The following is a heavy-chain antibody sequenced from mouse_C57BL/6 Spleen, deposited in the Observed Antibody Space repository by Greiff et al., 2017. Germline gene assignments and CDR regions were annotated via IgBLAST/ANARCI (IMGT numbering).Heavy chain of an antibody. CDR3: ARVPNY. J-gene: IGHJ2*01. CDR2: IDPSDSYT. Sequence: QVQLQQSGAELVMPGASVKLSCKASGYTFTSYWMHWVKQRPGQGLEWIGEIDPSDSYTNYNQKFKGKSTLTVDKSSSTAYMQLSSLTSEDSAVYYCARVPNYWGQGTTLTVSS. V-gene: IGHV1-69*01. CDR1: GYTFTSYW.